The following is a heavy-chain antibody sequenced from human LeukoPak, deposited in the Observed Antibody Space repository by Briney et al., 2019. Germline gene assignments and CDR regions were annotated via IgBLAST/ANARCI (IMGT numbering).Heavy chain of an antibody. D-gene: IGHD3-22*01. V-gene: IGHV3-66*01. CDR3: ARGLHSYYYDSSGYSPYYYGMDV. CDR1: GFTFSSYT. J-gene: IGHJ6*02. CDR2: IYSGGST. Sequence: QAGGSLRLSCAASGFTFSSYTMSWVRQAPGKGLEWVSVIYSGGSTYYADSVKGRFTISRGNSKNTLYLQMNSLRAEDTAVYYCARGLHSYYYDSSGYSPYYYGMDVWGQGTTVTVSS.